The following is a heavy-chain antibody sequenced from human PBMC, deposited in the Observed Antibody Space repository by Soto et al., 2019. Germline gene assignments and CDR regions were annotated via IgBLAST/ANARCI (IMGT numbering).Heavy chain of an antibody. J-gene: IGHJ5*02. V-gene: IGHV1-46*01. CDR1: GYTFTSYY. D-gene: IGHD3-10*01. CDR2: INPSGGST. CDR3: VRGSFGSGTRGWFDP. Sequence: ASVKVSCKASGYTFTSYYMHWVRQAPGQGLEWMGIINPSGGSTSYAQKFQGRVTMTRDTSTSTVYMELSSLRSEDTAVYYCVRGSFGSGTRGWFDPWGQGTLVTVSS.